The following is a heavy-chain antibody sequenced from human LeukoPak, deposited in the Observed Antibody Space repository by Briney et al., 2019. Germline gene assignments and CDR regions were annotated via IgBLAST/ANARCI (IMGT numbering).Heavy chain of an antibody. CDR2: IYSNGRS. CDR3: AREKYSRGWFADS. Sequence: SETLSLTCTVSGGSITSDSWSWTRQPAGKGLEWIGRIYSNGRSDCNPSFRSRVTMSLDTSKRLFPLRLTSVTAADTAVYYCAREKYSRGWFADSWGQGTLVTVSS. V-gene: IGHV4-4*07. D-gene: IGHD6-19*01. CDR1: GGSITSDS. J-gene: IGHJ4*02.